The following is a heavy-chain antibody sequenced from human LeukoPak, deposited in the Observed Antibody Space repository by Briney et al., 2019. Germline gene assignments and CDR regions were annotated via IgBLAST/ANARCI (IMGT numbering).Heavy chain of an antibody. CDR2: IYYSGST. J-gene: IGHJ5*02. V-gene: IGHV4-59*01. CDR1: GGSISSYY. D-gene: IGHD6-13*01. CDR3: ARGLSSSWYWFDP. Sequence: SETLSLTCTVSGGSISSYYWSWIRQPPGKGLECIGYIYYSGSTNYNPSLKSGVTISVDTSKNQFSLKLNSVTSADTALYYCARGLSSSWYWFDPWGQGTLVTVSS.